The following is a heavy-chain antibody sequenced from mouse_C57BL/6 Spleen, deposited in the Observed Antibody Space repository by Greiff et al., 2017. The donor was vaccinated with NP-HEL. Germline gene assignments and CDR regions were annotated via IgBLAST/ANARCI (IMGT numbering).Heavy chain of an antibody. CDR1: GYTFTDYY. CDR2: INPNNGGT. CDR3: ARGPLGWFAY. D-gene: IGHD6-1*01. V-gene: IGHV1-26*01. J-gene: IGHJ3*01. Sequence: EVQLQQSGPELVKPGASVKISCKASGYTFTDYYMNWVKQSHGKSLEWIGDINPNNGGTSYNQKFKGKATLTVDKSSSTAYMELRSLTSEDSAVYYCARGPLGWFAYWGQGTLVTVSA.